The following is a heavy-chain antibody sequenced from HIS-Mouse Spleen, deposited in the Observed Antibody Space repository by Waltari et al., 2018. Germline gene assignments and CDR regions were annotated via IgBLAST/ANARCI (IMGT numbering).Heavy chain of an antibody. D-gene: IGHD1-20*01. CDR2: ISYDGRNK. CDR1: GFTFSSYA. Sequence: QVQLVESGGGVVQPGRSLRLSCAASGFTFSSYAMHWVLQAPGKGLEWVAVISYDGRNKYYADSVKGRFTISRDNSKNTLYLQMNSLRAEDTAVYYCARDHRNNWAIRDWGQGTLVTVSS. CDR3: ARDHRNNWAIRD. J-gene: IGHJ4*02. V-gene: IGHV3-30*04.